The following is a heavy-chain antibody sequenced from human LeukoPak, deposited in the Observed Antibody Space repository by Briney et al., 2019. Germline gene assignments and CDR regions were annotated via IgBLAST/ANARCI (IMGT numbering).Heavy chain of an antibody. Sequence: GGSLRLSCVGSGFTFSSYWMSWVRQAPGKGLEYVSSIGPNGASTLYADSVKGRFTISRDNSKNALYLQLTSLRLEDTALYYCVKDLTGTWSFDYWGQGTLVTVSS. V-gene: IGHV3-64D*06. CDR1: GFTFSSYW. CDR2: IGPNGAST. J-gene: IGHJ4*02. D-gene: IGHD3-9*01. CDR3: VKDLTGTWSFDY.